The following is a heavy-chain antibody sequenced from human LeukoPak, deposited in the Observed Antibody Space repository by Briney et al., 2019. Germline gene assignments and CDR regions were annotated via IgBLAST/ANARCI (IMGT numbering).Heavy chain of an antibody. CDR2: IYYSGST. V-gene: IGHV4-59*08. CDR3: ARGLWFGDENPPYFDY. J-gene: IGHJ4*02. D-gene: IGHD3-10*01. Sequence: SETLSLTCTVSGGSISSYYWSWIRQPPGKGLEWIGYIYYSGSTNYNPSLKSRVTISVDTSRNQFSLKLSSVTAADTAVYHCARGLWFGDENPPYFDYWGQGILVTVSS. CDR1: GGSISSYY.